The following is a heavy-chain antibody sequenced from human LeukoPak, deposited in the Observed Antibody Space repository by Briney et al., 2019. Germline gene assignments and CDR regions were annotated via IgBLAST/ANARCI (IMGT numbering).Heavy chain of an antibody. CDR3: ASTIFGVDY. CDR2: IYYNGST. V-gene: IGHV4-59*08. J-gene: IGHJ4*02. CDR1: GGSISSYY. Sequence: PSETLSLTCTVSGGSISSYYWSWIRQPPGKGLEWIGYIYYNGSTNYNPSLKSRVTISVDTSKNQFSLKLSSVTAADTAVYYCASTIFGVDYWGQGTLVTVSS. D-gene: IGHD3-3*01.